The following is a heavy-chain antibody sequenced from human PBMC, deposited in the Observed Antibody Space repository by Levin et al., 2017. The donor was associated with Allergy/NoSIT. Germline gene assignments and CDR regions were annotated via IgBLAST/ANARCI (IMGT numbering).Heavy chain of an antibody. CDR1: GLTFTDHW. Sequence: GGSLRLSCEVSGLTFTDHWMHWVRQAPGKRPVWVSRINIDGSKINYADSVKGRFTISRDNAKNILYLQMNDLRAEDTAVYYCARDSPVPMTTLFDYWGQGTLVTVSS. V-gene: IGHV3-74*01. D-gene: IGHD4-17*01. CDR2: INIDGSKI. CDR3: ARDSPVPMTTLFDY. J-gene: IGHJ4*02.